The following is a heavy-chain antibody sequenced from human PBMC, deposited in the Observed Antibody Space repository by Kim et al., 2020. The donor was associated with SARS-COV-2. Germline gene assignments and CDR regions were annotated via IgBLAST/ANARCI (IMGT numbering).Heavy chain of an antibody. D-gene: IGHD3-22*01. CDR3: AKVRLGDSSGYYQPFDY. V-gene: IGHV3-23*01. Sequence: VKGRFTISRDNSKNTLYLQMNSLRAEDTAVYYCAKVRLGDSSGYYQPFDYWGQGTLVTVSS. J-gene: IGHJ4*02.